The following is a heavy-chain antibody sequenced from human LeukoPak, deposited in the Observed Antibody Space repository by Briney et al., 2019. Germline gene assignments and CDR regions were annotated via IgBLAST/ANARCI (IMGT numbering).Heavy chain of an antibody. J-gene: IGHJ4*02. D-gene: IGHD3-22*01. V-gene: IGHV3-73*01. Sequence: GGSLRLSCAASGFTFSGSARHWVRQASGKGLEWVGRIRSKANSYATAYAASVKGRFTISRDDSKNTAYLQMNSLKTEDTAVYYCTRRGDYYDSSGYYYVTPDFDYWGQGTLVTVSS. CDR2: IRSKANSYAT. CDR1: GFTFSGSA. CDR3: TRRGDYYDSSGYYYVTPDFDY.